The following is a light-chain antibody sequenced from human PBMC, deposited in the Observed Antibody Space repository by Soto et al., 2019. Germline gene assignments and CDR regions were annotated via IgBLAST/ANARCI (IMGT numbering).Light chain of an antibody. CDR3: SSYTTTSTIV. Sequence: QSVLTQPASVSGSPGQSITFSCTGTSSDLGGYHYVSWYQQHPGKAPKLVIYDVSNRPSGVSNRFSGSKSGNTASLTISGLQADDEADYYCSSYTTTSTIVFGGGTQLTVL. V-gene: IGLV2-14*01. J-gene: IGLJ2*01. CDR2: DVS. CDR1: SSDLGGYHY.